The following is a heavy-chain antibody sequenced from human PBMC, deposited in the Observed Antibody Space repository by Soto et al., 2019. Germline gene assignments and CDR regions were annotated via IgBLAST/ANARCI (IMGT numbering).Heavy chain of an antibody. CDR2: INPSGGST. V-gene: IGHV1-46*01. CDR1: GYTFTSYY. D-gene: IGHD3-16*01. Sequence: ASVKVSCKASGYTFTSYYMHWVRQAPGQGLEWMGIINPSGGSTSYAQKFQGRVTMTRDTSTSTVYMELSSLRSEDTAVYYCARDRLGGEMATIPVYYFDYWGQGTLVTVSS. CDR3: ARDRLGGEMATIPVYYFDY. J-gene: IGHJ4*02.